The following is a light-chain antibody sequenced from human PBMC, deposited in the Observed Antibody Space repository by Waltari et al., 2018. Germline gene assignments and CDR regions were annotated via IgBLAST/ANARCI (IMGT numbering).Light chain of an antibody. CDR3: QSFDSRLSDGVV. V-gene: IGLV1-40*01. J-gene: IGLJ2*01. CDR1: SSNLGEGHH. CDR2: GNS. Sequence: QSVLTQPPSVSGTPGQRVTISCTGSSSNLGEGHHVHWSQKIPGTAPKLLIFGNSNRPPGVPDRFSGAKSGTSASLAITGLQAEDEGDYYCQSFDSRLSDGVVFGGGTKVTVL.